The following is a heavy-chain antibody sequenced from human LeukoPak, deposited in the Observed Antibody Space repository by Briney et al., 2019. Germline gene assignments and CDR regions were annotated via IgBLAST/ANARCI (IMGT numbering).Heavy chain of an antibody. V-gene: IGHV1-69*02. CDR3: ARGNDFWSGYNIGYYYYYMDV. Sequence: SSVKVSCKASGGTFSSYTISWVRQAPGQGLEWMGRIIPILGIANYAQKFQGRVTITADKSTSTAYMELSSLRSEDTAVYYCARGNDFWSGYNIGYYYYYMDVWGKGPRSPSP. CDR2: IIPILGIA. D-gene: IGHD3-3*01. CDR1: GGTFSSYT. J-gene: IGHJ6*03.